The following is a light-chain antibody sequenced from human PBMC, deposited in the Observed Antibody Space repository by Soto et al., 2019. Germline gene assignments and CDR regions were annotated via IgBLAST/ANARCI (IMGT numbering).Light chain of an antibody. CDR3: QQRSNWPAT. CDR2: DAS. V-gene: IGKV3-11*01. J-gene: IGKJ1*01. CDR1: QSVSSY. Sequence: EIVLTQSPATLSLSPGERATLSCRASQSVSSYLAWYQQKPGQAPRLLIYDASNRATGIPARFSASGSGTDFTLTISSLEPEDFAVYYCQQRSNWPATFSQGTKVEIK.